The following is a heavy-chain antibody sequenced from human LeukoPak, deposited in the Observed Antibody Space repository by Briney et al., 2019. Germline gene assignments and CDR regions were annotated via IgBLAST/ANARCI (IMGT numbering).Heavy chain of an antibody. CDR2: ISSSSSYI. V-gene: IGHV3-21*01. Sequence: GGSLRLSCTTSGFTFGDYAMSWVRQAPGKGLEWVSSISSSSSYIYYADSVKGRFTISRDNAKNSLYLQMNSLRAEDTAVYYCARVAYGDYHFDYWGQGTLVTVSS. J-gene: IGHJ4*02. D-gene: IGHD4-17*01. CDR3: ARVAYGDYHFDY. CDR1: GFTFGDYA.